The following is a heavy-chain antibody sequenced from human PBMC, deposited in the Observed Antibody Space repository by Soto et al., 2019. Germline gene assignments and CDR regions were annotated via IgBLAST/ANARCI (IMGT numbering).Heavy chain of an antibody. CDR2: INPNSGGT. Sequence: ASVKVSCKASGYTFTSYYMHWVRQAPGQGLEWMGRINPNSGGTNYAQKFQGWVTMTRDTSISTAYMELSRLRSDDTAVYYCARVYGSGSYYMFDPWGQGTLVTVSS. CDR1: GYTFTSYY. CDR3: ARVYGSGSYYMFDP. V-gene: IGHV1-2*04. D-gene: IGHD3-10*01. J-gene: IGHJ5*02.